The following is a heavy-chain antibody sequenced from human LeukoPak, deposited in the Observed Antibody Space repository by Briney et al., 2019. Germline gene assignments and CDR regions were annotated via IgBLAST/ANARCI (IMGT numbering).Heavy chain of an antibody. J-gene: IGHJ4*02. V-gene: IGHV1-69*05. CDR3: ASGYCSGGSCLTHFHF. Sequence: SVKVSCKASGCTFSNSAISWVRQAPGQGLQWMGRIIPIFGTSNYAQKFQGRVTITTDESTSTAYMELSSLRSEDTAVYYRASGYCSGGSCLTHFHFWGQGTLVTVSS. CDR2: IIPIFGTS. D-gene: IGHD2-15*01. CDR1: GCTFSNSA.